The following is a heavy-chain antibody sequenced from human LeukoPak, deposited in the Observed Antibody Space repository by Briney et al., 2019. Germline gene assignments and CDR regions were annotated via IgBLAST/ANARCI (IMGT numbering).Heavy chain of an antibody. J-gene: IGHJ3*02. CDR1: GFTVNSDY. Sequence: GGSLRLSCAASGFTVNSDYMSWVRQAPGKGLEWVSVIYSGGSTYYADSVKGRFTISRDNSKNTLYLQMNSLRAEDTAVYYCARPLGDYDYVWGSYRLDAFDIWGQGTMVTVSS. D-gene: IGHD3-16*02. V-gene: IGHV3-53*01. CDR3: ARPLGDYDYVWGSYRLDAFDI. CDR2: IYSGGST.